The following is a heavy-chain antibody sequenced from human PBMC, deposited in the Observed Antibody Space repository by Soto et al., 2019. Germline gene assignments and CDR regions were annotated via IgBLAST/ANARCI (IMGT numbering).Heavy chain of an antibody. CDR3: AKMTSGSYGRNYGMDV. J-gene: IGHJ6*02. CDR1: GFTFSSYA. CDR2: ISGSGDST. Sequence: EVQLLESGGGLVQPGGSLRLSCAASGFTFSSYAMSWVRQAPGKGLEWVSAISGSGDSTYYADSVKGRFTISRDTSKNSLYLQMNSLRAEDTAVYYCAKMTSGSYGRNYGMDVWGQGTTVTVSS. D-gene: IGHD5-18*01. V-gene: IGHV3-23*01.